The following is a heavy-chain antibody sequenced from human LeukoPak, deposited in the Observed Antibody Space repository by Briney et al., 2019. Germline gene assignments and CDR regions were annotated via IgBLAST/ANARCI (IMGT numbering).Heavy chain of an antibody. J-gene: IGHJ4*02. V-gene: IGHV3-13*01. CDR3: ASLGDSIY. CDR1: GFAFTDYD. Sequence: HPGGSLRLSCAASGFAFTDYDMHWVRQAPGGGLEWVSSIGKAGDTYYADSVKGRFTITRKDTNNHFYLQMNSQRAGDTAVYFCASLGDSIYWGQGTLVTVSS. CDR2: IGKAGDT. D-gene: IGHD1-26*01.